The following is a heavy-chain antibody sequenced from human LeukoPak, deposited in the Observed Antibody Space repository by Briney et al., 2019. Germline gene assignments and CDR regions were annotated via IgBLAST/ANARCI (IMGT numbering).Heavy chain of an antibody. CDR1: GYTFTSYY. V-gene: IGHV1-46*01. CDR3: ARIRSTETQAFDI. D-gene: IGHD4-17*01. Sequence: ASVKVSCKASGYTFTSYYMHWVRQAPGQGLEWMGIINPSGGSTSYAQKFQGRVTMTRDTSTSTVYMELSSLRSEDTAVHYCARIRSTETQAFDIWGQGTMVTVSS. J-gene: IGHJ3*02. CDR2: INPSGGST.